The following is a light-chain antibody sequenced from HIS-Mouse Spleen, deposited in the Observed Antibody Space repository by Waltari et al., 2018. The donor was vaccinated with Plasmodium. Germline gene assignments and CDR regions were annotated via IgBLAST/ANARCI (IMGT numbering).Light chain of an antibody. CDR2: EGS. CDR1: SSDVGSDNL. Sequence: QSALTQPASVSGSPGQSITISCTGTSSDVGSDNLVSWYQQHPGKAPKLMSYEGSKRPSGVSKRFSGSKSGNTASLTISGLQAEDEADYYCCSYAGSSTFVVFGGGTKLTVL. CDR3: CSYAGSSTFVV. V-gene: IGLV2-23*03. J-gene: IGLJ2*01.